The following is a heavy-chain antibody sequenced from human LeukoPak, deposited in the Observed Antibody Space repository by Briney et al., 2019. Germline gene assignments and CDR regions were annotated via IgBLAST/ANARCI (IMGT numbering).Heavy chain of an antibody. J-gene: IGHJ6*03. CDR1: GFTFSNSA. CDR3: AKVGSWGDYYFYFYLDV. V-gene: IGHV3-23*01. CDR2: ISASGHYT. Sequence: GGSLRLSCEASGFTFSNSAMSWVRQAPGKGLEWVSGISASGHYTYNADSAKGRFTISRDNSKNTLYLQMNSLRAEDTALYYCAKVGSWGDYYFYFYLDVWGKGTTVTVYS. D-gene: IGHD3-16*01.